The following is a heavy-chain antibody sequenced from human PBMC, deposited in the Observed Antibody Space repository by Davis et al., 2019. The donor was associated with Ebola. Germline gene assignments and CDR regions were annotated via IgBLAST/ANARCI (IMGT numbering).Heavy chain of an antibody. CDR3: TRGWGRSGFDI. V-gene: IGHV6-1*01. CDR1: GDSVSSSGAA. CDR2: TYYNSKWYN. Sequence: HSQTLSLTCAISGDSVSSSGAAWIWIRQPPSRGLEWLGRTYYNSKWYNDYAVYLKSRLTINPDTSKNQFSLQLNSVTPEDTAAYYCTRGWGRSGFDIWGHGTMVTVSS. D-gene: IGHD3-3*01. J-gene: IGHJ3*02.